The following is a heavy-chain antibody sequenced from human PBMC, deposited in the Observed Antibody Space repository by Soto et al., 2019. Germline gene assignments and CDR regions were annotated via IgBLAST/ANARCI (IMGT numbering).Heavy chain of an antibody. CDR2: INAGNGNT. CDR1: GYTFTSYA. Sequence: ASVKVSCKASGYTFTSYAMHWVRQAPGQRLEWMGWINAGNGNTKYSQKFQGRVTITRDTSASTAYMELSSLRSEDTAVYYCARDLFDIVATITRNYYYYYYMDVWGKGTTVTVS. V-gene: IGHV1-3*01. CDR3: ARDLFDIVATITRNYYYYYYMDV. J-gene: IGHJ6*03. D-gene: IGHD5-12*01.